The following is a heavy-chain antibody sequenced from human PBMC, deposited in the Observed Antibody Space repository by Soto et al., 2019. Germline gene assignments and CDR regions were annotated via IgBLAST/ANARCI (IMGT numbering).Heavy chain of an antibody. CDR2: IHSDGST. Sequence: GGSLRLSCSVAGFTVSDSMSWVRQAPGKGLECVSFIHSDGSTHYTDSVRGRFTISRDNSKNTLYLQMDRLRVDDTAVYFCARHASGHFEYWGQGTLLTV. CDR3: ARHASGHFEY. J-gene: IGHJ4*02. V-gene: IGHV3-53*01. D-gene: IGHD6-19*01. CDR1: GFTVSDS.